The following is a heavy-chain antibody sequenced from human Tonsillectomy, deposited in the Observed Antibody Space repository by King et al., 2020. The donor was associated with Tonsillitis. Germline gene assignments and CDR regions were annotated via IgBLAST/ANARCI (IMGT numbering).Heavy chain of an antibody. CDR2: IRTKVYGGTR. Sequence: VQLVESGGGLVQPGRSLRLSCTTSGFTFGDYGMSWFRQAPGKGLEWVGFIRTKVYGGTREYAASVKGRFTVSRDDSKSFAYLQMDSLKTEDTAVYYCTRDSGHYASESYSYPDYWGQGTLVTVSS. D-gene: IGHD3-10*01. CDR1: GFTFGDYG. CDR3: TRDSGHYASESYSYPDY. J-gene: IGHJ4*02. V-gene: IGHV3-49*03.